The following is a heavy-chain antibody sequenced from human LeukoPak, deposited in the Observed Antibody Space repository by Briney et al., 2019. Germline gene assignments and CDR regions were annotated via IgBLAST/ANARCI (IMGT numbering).Heavy chain of an antibody. J-gene: IGHJ4*02. CDR3: AREYYYDSSGYYPIDY. CDR1: GGTFSSYA. D-gene: IGHD3-22*01. V-gene: IGHV1-69*04. Sequence: SVKVSCKASGGTFSSYAISWVRQAPGQGLEWMGRIIPILGIANYAQKFQGRVTITADKSTSTAYMELSSLRSEDTAVYYCAREYYYDSSGYYPIDYWGQGTLVTVSS. CDR2: IIPILGIA.